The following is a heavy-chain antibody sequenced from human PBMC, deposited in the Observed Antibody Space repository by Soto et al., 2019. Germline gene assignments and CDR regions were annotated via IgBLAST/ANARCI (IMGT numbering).Heavy chain of an antibody. J-gene: IGHJ3*02. V-gene: IGHV4-28*01. CDR3: ARSPYADALDI. Sequence: QVQLQESGPGLVKPSDTLSLTCAVSGYSITNVNWWAWIRQPPGKGLEWIGYIFHSGTTHYNPSLMSRVTMSVDKSKHQFSLKVDSLTAEDTAVYYCARSPYADALDIWGHGTTVIVSS. CDR2: IFHSGTT. D-gene: IGHD2-2*01. CDR1: GYSITNVNW.